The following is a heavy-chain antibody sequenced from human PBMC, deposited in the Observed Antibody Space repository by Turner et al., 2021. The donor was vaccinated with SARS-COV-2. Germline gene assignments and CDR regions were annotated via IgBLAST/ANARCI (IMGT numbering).Heavy chain of an antibody. V-gene: IGHV1-8*02. CDR2: MNPINGNK. Sequence: QEQLFLSVAEVRKPGASVKVSCEASGYTFTNYDINWVRQAPGQGLEWKGWMNPINGNKGYAQKFQGRVTMTRNNCMSTAYMEVSSLRFDDTDVYFCARANPSEFLSLGTPYYGLDVWGRGTTVTVSS. J-gene: IGHJ6*02. D-gene: IGHD3-3*01. CDR1: GYTFTNYD. CDR3: ARANPSEFLSLGTPYYGLDV.